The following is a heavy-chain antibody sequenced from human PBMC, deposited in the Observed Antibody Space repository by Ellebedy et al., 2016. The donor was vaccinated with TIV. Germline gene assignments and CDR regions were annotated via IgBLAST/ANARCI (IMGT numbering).Heavy chain of an antibody. CDR3: SKDPNGNYVGAMDS. Sequence: GESLKISCAASTSTFSMYAVTWIRQTRGKGLEWVSSITANGGATNYTDSVKGRFTISRDNSQNTVFLQMNSLVVEDTALYYCSKDPNGNYVGAMDSWGPGPLVTVSS. CDR2: ITANGGAT. CDR1: TSTFSMYA. J-gene: IGHJ4*02. D-gene: IGHD1-7*01. V-gene: IGHV3-23*01.